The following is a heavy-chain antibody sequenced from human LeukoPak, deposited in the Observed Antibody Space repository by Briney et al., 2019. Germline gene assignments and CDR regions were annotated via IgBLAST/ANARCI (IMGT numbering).Heavy chain of an antibody. CDR1: GGSISSYY. V-gene: IGHV4-59*01. CDR2: IYYSGST. J-gene: IGHJ5*02. Sequence: SETLPLTCTVSGGSISSYYWSWIRQPPGKGLEWIGYIYYSGSTNYNPSLKSRVTISVDTSKNQFSLKLSSVTAADTAVYYCARAYNWNYAWFDPWGQGTLVTVSS. CDR3: ARAYNWNYAWFDP. D-gene: IGHD1-7*01.